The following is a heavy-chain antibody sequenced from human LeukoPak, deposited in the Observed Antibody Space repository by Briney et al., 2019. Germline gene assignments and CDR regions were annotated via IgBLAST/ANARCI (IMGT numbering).Heavy chain of an antibody. V-gene: IGHV4-61*02. CDR3: ARASSGSYSNFDY. CDR2: IYTSGST. CDR1: GGSISSGSYY. J-gene: IGHJ4*02. Sequence: TSSETLSLTCTVSGGSISSGSYYWSWIRQPAGKGLEWIRRIYTSGSTNYNPSLKSRVTISVDTSKNQFSLKLSSVTAADTAVYYCARASSGSYSNFDYWGQGTLVTVSS. D-gene: IGHD1-26*01.